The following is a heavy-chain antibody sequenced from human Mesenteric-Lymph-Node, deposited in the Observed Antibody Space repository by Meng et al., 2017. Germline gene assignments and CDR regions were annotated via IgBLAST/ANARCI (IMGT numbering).Heavy chain of an antibody. D-gene: IGHD4-17*01. CDR3: ARDYGDYAFDY. CDR1: GFTFSSYA. CDR2: ISYDGSNQ. V-gene: IGHV3-30*01. J-gene: IGHJ4*02. Sequence: GESLKISCAASGFTFSSYAMHWVRQAPGKGLEWVAVISYDGSNQYYADSVKGRFTISRDNSKNTLYLQMNSLRAEDTAVYYCARDYGDYAFDYWGQGKLVNGAS.